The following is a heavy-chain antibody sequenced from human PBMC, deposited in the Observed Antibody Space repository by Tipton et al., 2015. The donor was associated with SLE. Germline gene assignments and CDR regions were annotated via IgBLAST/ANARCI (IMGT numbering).Heavy chain of an antibody. J-gene: IGHJ4*02. CDR2: IYYSGST. V-gene: IGHV4-59*01. Sequence: SLTCTVSGGSISSYYWSWIRQPPGKGLEWIGYIYYSGSTNYNPSLKSRVTISVDTSKNQFSLKLSSVTAADTAVYYCAGDSGSNDYWGQGTLVTVSS. D-gene: IGHD3-10*01. CDR1: GGSISSYY. CDR3: AGDSGSNDY.